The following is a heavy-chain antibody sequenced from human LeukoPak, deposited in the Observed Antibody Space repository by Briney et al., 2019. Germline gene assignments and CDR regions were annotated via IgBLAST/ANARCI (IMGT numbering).Heavy chain of an antibody. D-gene: IGHD3-22*01. CDR2: IYYSGSS. V-gene: IGHV4-61*08. Sequence: SQTLSLTCTVSGGSISSGGYYWTWIRQPPGKGLEWIGYIYYSGSSNYNPSLKSRVTISVDTSKNQFSLKLSSVTAADTAVYYCARQRARYDSSGGWFDPWGQGTLVTVSS. CDR3: ARQRARYDSSGGWFDP. CDR1: GGSISSGGYY. J-gene: IGHJ5*02.